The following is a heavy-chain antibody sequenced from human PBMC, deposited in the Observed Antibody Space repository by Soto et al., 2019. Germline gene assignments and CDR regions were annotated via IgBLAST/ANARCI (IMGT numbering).Heavy chain of an antibody. Sequence: LMXYCACSGVRFSSYSMSWVRQTPGKGLEWVAAITATGDRTYYADSVTGRFTISRDNSKKTHYLQMTSLRAEDTAMYYCATMNGYFEYWGQGTPVTVS. CDR2: ITATGDRT. J-gene: IGHJ4*02. CDR1: GVRFSSYS. CDR3: ATMNGYFEY. V-gene: IGHV3-23*01. D-gene: IGHD3-22*01.